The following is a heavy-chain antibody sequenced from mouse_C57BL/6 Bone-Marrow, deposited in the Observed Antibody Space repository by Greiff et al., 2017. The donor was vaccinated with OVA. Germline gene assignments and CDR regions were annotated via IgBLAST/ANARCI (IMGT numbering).Heavy chain of an antibody. D-gene: IGHD4-1*01. CDR2: ISNGGGST. Sequence: DVQLQESGGGLVQPGGSLKLSCAASGFTFSDYYMYWVRQTPEKRLEWVAYISNGGGSTYYPDTVKGRFTIARDNAKNTLYLQMSRLKSEDTAMYDCARQSSLTGYAMDYWGQGTSVTVSS. V-gene: IGHV5-12*01. CDR3: ARQSSLTGYAMDY. J-gene: IGHJ4*01. CDR1: GFTFSDYY.